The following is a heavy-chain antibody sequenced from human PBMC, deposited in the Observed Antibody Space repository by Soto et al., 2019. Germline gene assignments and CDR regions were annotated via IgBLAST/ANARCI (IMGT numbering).Heavy chain of an antibody. Sequence: VGSLRLSCASSVCTFSVCGMHCVRHSPGKWLEWVAVTAHDGSNKYYADSVRGRFTVSRDNSKNTVFLQMDSLRPEDTAVYYCAKERHSSNWKLDYYYAMDLWGQGITVTVSS. CDR1: VCTFSVCG. CDR3: AKERHSSNWKLDYYYAMDL. D-gene: IGHD1-1*01. CDR2: TAHDGSNK. J-gene: IGHJ6*02. V-gene: IGHV3-30*18.